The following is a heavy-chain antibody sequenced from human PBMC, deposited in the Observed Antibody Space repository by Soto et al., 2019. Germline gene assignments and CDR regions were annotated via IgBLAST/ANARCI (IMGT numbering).Heavy chain of an antibody. CDR3: AREVYYYGKDV. J-gene: IGHJ6*02. V-gene: IGHV3-53*01. CDR1: GFTVSSNY. CDR2: IYSGGST. Sequence: LRLSCAASGFTVSSNYMSWVRQAPGKGLEWVSVIYSGGSTYYADSVKGRFTISRDNSKNTLYLQMNSLRAEDTAVYYCAREVYYYGKDVWGQGITVTVSS.